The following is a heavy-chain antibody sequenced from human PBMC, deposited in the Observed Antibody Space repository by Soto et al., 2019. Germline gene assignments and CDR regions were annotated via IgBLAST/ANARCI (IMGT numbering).Heavy chain of an antibody. CDR3: ARYLVGAPSFDY. D-gene: IGHD1-26*01. J-gene: IGHJ4*02. CDR2: INHSGST. V-gene: IGHV4-34*01. CDR1: GGSFSGYY. Sequence: PSETLSLTCAVYGGSFSGYYWSWIRQPPGKGLEWIGEINHSGSTNYNPSLKSRVTISVDTSKNQFSLKLSSVTAADTAVYYCARYLVGAPSFDYWGQGTLVTVS.